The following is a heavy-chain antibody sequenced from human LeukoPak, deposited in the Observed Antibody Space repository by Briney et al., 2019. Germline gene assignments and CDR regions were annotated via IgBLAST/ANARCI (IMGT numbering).Heavy chain of an antibody. Sequence: GGSLRLSCAASGFTFSTYLMTWVRQAPGKGLEWVANIKQDGGDKYYVDSVKGRFSISRGNAKSSLFLQMNCLRAEDTAVYYCARLSDRGLGSIDYWGQGTLVTVSS. V-gene: IGHV3-7*05. CDR1: GFTFSTYL. CDR2: IKQDGGDK. J-gene: IGHJ4*02. CDR3: ARLSDRGLGSIDY. D-gene: IGHD3-16*01.